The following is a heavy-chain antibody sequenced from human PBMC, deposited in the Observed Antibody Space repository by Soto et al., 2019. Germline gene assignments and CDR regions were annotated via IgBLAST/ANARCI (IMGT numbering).Heavy chain of an antibody. CDR3: ASLYGDNVPY. Sequence: QLQLQESGPGLVKPSETLSLTCSVSGDSISSSSYYWGWIRQPPGKGLEWIGTINYSGSTYYNPSLKSGVPITVDRSRNRFSLKVSSVTAADTAVSYCASLYGDNVPYSGRRILVSVST. D-gene: IGHD4-17*01. J-gene: IGHJ4*02. CDR1: GDSISSSSYY. CDR2: INYSGST. V-gene: IGHV4-39*01.